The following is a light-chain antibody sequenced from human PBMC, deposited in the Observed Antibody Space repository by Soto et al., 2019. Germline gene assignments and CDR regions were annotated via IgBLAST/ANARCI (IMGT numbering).Light chain of an antibody. V-gene: IGLV2-14*01. CDR3: SSYTSSSTNWV. CDR1: SSDVGGYNY. J-gene: IGLJ3*02. Sequence: QSVLTQPASVSGSPGQSITISCTGTSSDVGGYNYVSWYQQHPGKAPNLMIYEVSNRPSGVSNRFSGSKSGNTASLTISGLQAEDEADYYCSSYTSSSTNWVFGGGTKLTVL. CDR2: EVS.